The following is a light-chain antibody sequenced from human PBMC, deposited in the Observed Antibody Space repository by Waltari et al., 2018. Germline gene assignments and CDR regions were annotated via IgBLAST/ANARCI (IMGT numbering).Light chain of an antibody. V-gene: IGKV1-33*01. J-gene: IGKJ3*01. CDR2: DAS. CDR1: QDITNY. Sequence: DIQLTQSPPSLSASVGDRVTITCRASQDITNYLNWYQQKPGKAPKLLIHDASKLEIGVPSRFSGSQSGTHFTLTISSLQPEDIGTYYCQRYDNLPIFAFGPGTKV. CDR3: QRYDNLPIFA.